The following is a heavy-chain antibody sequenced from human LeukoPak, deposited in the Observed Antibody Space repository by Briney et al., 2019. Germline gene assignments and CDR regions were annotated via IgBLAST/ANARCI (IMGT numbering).Heavy chain of an antibody. V-gene: IGHV3-9*01. CDR1: GFTFDDYA. Sequence: GGSLRLSCAASGFTFDDYAMHWVRQAPGKGLEWVSGISLNSGSIGYADSAKGRFTISRDNAKNSLYLQMNSLRAEDTALYYCAKEGWVYYDSSGFDYWGQGTLVTVSS. D-gene: IGHD3-22*01. CDR2: ISLNSGSI. CDR3: AKEGWVYYDSSGFDY. J-gene: IGHJ4*02.